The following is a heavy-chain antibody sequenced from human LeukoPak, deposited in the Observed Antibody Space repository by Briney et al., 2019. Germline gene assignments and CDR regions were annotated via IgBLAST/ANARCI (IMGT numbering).Heavy chain of an antibody. Sequence: PGGSLRLSCAASGFTFRHYNMNWVRQAPGKGLEWVSFISSSSSYIYYAESVKGRFTSSRDNAKNSLYLQMNSLRAEDTAVYYCARELDGSGCFLDYWGQGTLVTVSS. V-gene: IGHV3-21*01. D-gene: IGHD3-10*01. CDR3: ARELDGSGCFLDY. CDR1: GFTFRHYN. J-gene: IGHJ4*02. CDR2: ISSSSSYI.